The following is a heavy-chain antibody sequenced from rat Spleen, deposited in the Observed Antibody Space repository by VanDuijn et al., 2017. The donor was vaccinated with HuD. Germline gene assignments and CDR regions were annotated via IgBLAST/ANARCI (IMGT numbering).Heavy chain of an antibody. V-gene: IGHV5-29*01. Sequence: EVRLVESGGGLVQPGRSMKLSCAALGFAFSNSYMAWVRQAPTKGLEWVATISYDGSSTYYRDSVKGRFTISRDNAKSTLYLQMDSLRSEDTATYYCARHIYEGYFDYWGQGVMVTVSS. D-gene: IGHD1-2*01. J-gene: IGHJ2*01. CDR1: GFAFSNSY. CDR2: ISYDGSST. CDR3: ARHIYEGYFDY.